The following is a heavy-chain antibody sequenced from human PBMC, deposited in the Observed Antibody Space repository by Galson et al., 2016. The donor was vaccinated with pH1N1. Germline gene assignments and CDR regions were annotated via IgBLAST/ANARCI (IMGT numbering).Heavy chain of an antibody. Sequence: SVKVSCKASGYSVTRYYMHWVRQAPGQGLEWMGIIDPNDGTTTYSQKFQGRLSLTRDISTNSVYMELTTLRPDDSAIYFCTRRYYFDYWGQGTLVTVSS. J-gene: IGHJ4*02. V-gene: IGHV1-46*01. CDR3: TRRYYFDY. CDR1: GYSVTRYY. CDR2: IDPNDGTT.